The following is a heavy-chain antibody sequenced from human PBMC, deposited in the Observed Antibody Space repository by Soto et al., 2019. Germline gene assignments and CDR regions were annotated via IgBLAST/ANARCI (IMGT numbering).Heavy chain of an antibody. CDR1: GYTFTSYD. V-gene: IGHV1-8*01. CDR3: AREGIPHYDILTGYYNHFDY. D-gene: IGHD3-9*01. CDR2: MNPNSGNT. Sequence: ASVKVSCKASGYTFTSYDINWVRQATGQGLEWMGWMNPNSGNTGYAQKFQGRVTMTRNTSISTAYMELSSPRSEDTAVYYCAREGIPHYDILTGYYNHFDYWGQGTLVTVSS. J-gene: IGHJ4*02.